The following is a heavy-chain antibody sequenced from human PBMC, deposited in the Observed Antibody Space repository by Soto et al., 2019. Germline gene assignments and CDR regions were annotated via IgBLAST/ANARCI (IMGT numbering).Heavy chain of an antibody. J-gene: IGHJ4*02. CDR2: ISSSSSYI. D-gene: IGHD5-18*01. CDR1: GFTFSSYS. Sequence: EVQLVESGGGLVKPGGSLRLSSSASGFTFSSYSMNWVRQAPGKGLEWVSSISSSSSYIYYADSVKGRFTISRDNAKNSLYLQMNSLRAEDTAVYYCARDWDYSYGYIWGQGTLVTVSS. V-gene: IGHV3-21*01. CDR3: ARDWDYSYGYI.